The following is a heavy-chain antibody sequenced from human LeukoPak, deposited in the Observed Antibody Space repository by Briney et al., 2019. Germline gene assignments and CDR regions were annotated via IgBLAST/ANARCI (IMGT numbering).Heavy chain of an antibody. V-gene: IGHV3-23*01. Sequence: GGSPRLSCAASGFTFSSYAMSWVRQAPGKGLEWVSAISGSGGSTYYADSVKGRFTISRDNSKNTLYLQMNSLRAEDTAVYYCAKDYYGSGSYSEPIDYWGQGTLVTVSS. J-gene: IGHJ4*02. CDR1: GFTFSSYA. D-gene: IGHD3-10*01. CDR2: ISGSGGST. CDR3: AKDYYGSGSYSEPIDY.